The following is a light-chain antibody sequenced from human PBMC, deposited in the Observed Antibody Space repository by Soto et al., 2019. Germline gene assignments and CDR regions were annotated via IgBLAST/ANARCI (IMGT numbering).Light chain of an antibody. CDR1: SSNIGAGYD. J-gene: IGLJ2*01. CDR2: GNN. CDR3: QSYDSSLSGSVV. V-gene: IGLV1-40*01. Sequence: QSVLTQPPSVSGAPGQRVTISCTGNSSNIGAGYDVHWYQQLPGTAPKLLIYGNNNRPSGVPDRFSGSKSGTSASLAITGLQAEDEADYYCQSYDSSLSGSVVFGGGTKLTVL.